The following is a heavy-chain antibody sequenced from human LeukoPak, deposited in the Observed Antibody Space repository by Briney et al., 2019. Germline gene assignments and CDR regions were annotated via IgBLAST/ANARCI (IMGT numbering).Heavy chain of an antibody. CDR3: ARRYNWNYWYDP. V-gene: IGHV1-18*01. CDR2: ISAYNGNP. CDR1: GGTFSSYA. Sequence: ASVKVSRKASGGTFSSYAISWVRQAPGQGLEWMGWISAYNGNPNYAQKLQGRVTMTTDTSTSTAYMELRSLRSDDTAVYYCARRYNWNYWYDPWGQGTLVTVSS. J-gene: IGHJ5*02. D-gene: IGHD1-7*01.